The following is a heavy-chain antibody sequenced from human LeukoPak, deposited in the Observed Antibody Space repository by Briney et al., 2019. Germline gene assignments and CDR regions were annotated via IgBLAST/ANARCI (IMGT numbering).Heavy chain of an antibody. D-gene: IGHD3-22*01. J-gene: IGHJ3*02. CDR3: ARSYYYDSSGYYYVYGDAFDI. CDR1: GFTFSSYA. V-gene: IGHV3-23*01. CDR2: ISGSGGST. Sequence: PGGSLRLSCAASGFTFSSYAMSWVRQAPGKGLEWVSAISGSGGSTYYAGSVKGRFTISRDNSKNTLYLQMNSLRAEDTAVYYCARSYYYDSSGYYYVYGDAFDIWGQGTMVTVSS.